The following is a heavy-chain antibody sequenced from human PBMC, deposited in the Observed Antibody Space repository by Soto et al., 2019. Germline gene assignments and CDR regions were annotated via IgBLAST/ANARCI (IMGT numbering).Heavy chain of an antibody. CDR1: GGSISSGDYY. Sequence: PSETLSLTCTVSGGSISSGDYYWSWIRQDPGRGLEWIGYIYSSGSTYYNPSLKSRISISVDTSKNQFSLKLSSVTATDTALYYCVRDSSGYFDYWGQGTLVTVS. D-gene: IGHD3-22*01. CDR3: VRDSSGYFDY. V-gene: IGHV4-31*03. J-gene: IGHJ4*02. CDR2: IYSSGST.